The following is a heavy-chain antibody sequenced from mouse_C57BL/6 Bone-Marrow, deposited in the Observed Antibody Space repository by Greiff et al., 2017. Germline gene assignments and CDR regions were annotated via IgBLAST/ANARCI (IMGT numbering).Heavy chain of an antibody. J-gene: IGHJ2*01. CDR2: IYPTSGRT. D-gene: IGHD4-1*01. Sequence: QVQLQQPGAELVKPGASVKLSCTASGYTFTSYWITWVKQRPGQGLEWIGDIYPTSGRTNYNEKFKSKAILTVDTTSNTAYMRLSSLTSEDSAVFYCARWGRLGRSVDYWGQGTTLTVSS. CDR1: GYTFTSYW. V-gene: IGHV1-55*01. CDR3: ARWGRLGRSVDY.